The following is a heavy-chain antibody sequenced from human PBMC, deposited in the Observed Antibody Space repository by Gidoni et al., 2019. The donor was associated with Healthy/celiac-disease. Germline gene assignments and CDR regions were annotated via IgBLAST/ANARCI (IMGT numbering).Heavy chain of an antibody. CDR3: ARDRRYSYGYYGMDV. CDR2: IYHSGST. CDR1: GYSISRGYY. V-gene: IGHV4-38-2*02. Sequence: QVQLQESGPGLVTPSETLSLTCAVSGYSISRGYYWGWIRQPPGKGLEWIGSIYHSGSTYYNPSLKSRVTISVDTSKNQFSLKLSSVTAADTAVYYCARDRRYSYGYYGMDVWGQGTTVTVSS. J-gene: IGHJ6*02. D-gene: IGHD5-18*01.